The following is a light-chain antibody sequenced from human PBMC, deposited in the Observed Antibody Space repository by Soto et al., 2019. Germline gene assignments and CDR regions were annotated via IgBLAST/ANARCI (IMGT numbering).Light chain of an antibody. CDR3: QQTYSTPQT. V-gene: IGKV3-15*01. CDR1: QSVSSN. Sequence: EIVMTQSPATLSVSPGQRATLSCRASQSVSSNLAWYQQKPGQAPRLLIYGASTRATGIPARFSGSGSGTELTLTISSLQPEDFATYYCQQTYSTPQTFGQGTKVDIK. J-gene: IGKJ1*01. CDR2: GAS.